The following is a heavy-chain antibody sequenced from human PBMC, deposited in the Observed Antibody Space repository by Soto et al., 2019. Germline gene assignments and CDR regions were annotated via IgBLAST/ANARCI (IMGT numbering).Heavy chain of an antibody. CDR1: GFTFSSYW. CDR2: VDSDGSPT. J-gene: IGHJ4*02. V-gene: IGHV3-74*01. Sequence: GGSLRLSCAASGFTFSSYWMHWVRQPPGKGLVWVSRVDSDGSPTDYADSVKGRFTVSRDNAKNTLYLQMNSLRVEDTAVYYCARGDYSNLCFDYWGQGALVTVSS. D-gene: IGHD4-4*01. CDR3: ARGDYSNLCFDY.